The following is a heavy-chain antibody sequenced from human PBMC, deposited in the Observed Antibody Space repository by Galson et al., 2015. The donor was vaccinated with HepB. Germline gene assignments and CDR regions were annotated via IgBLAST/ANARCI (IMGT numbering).Heavy chain of an antibody. CDR3: ARDVADPHIGTPMIFDY. V-gene: IGHV1-18*01. CDR1: GYTFTSYG. CDR2: ISAYNGNT. Sequence: SVKVSCKASGYTFTSYGISWVRQAPGQGLEWMGWISAYNGNTNYAQKLQGKITVTTDTSTSTAYMELRSLRSDDTAVYYCARDVADPHIGTPMIFDYWGQGTLVTVSS. J-gene: IGHJ4*02. D-gene: IGHD3-22*01.